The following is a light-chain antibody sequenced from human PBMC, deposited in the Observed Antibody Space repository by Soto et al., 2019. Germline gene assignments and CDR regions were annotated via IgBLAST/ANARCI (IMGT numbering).Light chain of an antibody. CDR2: GTS. V-gene: IGKV3-20*01. Sequence: EIVLTQSPGTLSLSPGERATLSCRADRSVSDTLLTWFQQKPGQAPRLLTFGTSNRAPGIPDRFSGSGSGTDFTLTISRLEPDDFAVYYCQHYGDSSWTFGQGTKVDIK. CDR1: RSVSDTL. CDR3: QHYGDSSWT. J-gene: IGKJ1*01.